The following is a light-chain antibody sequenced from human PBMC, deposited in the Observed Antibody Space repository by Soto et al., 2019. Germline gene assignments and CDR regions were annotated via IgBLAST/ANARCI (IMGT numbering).Light chain of an antibody. CDR2: EAS. CDR3: QQYNNWPRT. Sequence: EIVMTQSPATLSVSPGERATLSCRASQSVSSHLGWYQQKPGQAPRLLIYEASIRATGVPVRFSGSGSGTEFTLTISSLQSEDVAVYYCQQYNNWPRTFGQGTKVEFK. J-gene: IGKJ1*01. V-gene: IGKV3-15*01. CDR1: QSVSSH.